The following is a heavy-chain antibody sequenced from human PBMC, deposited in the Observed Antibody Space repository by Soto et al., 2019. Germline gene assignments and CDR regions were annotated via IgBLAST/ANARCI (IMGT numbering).Heavy chain of an antibody. CDR2: INPSDNST. J-gene: IGHJ5*02. V-gene: IGHV1-46*01. CDR1: GYTFTSYY. CDR3: ARARGWFDP. Sequence: QVQLVQSGAEVKKPGASVKVSCKASGYTFTSYYMHWVRQAPGQGLEWMGVINPSDNSTTYAQKFQGRVTMTRDTSTSTVYMELTSLRSEDTAVYYSARARGWFDPWGQGTLVTVSS. D-gene: IGHD3-10*01.